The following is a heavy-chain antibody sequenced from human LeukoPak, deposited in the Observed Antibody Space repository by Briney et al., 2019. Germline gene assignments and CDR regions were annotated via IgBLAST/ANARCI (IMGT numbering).Heavy chain of an antibody. CDR1: GFTFSSYS. J-gene: IGHJ5*02. CDR2: INSDGYST. CDR3: ARDRRGYSGYDPGWFDP. V-gene: IGHV3-74*01. D-gene: IGHD5-12*01. Sequence: PGGSLRLSCAASGFTFSSYSMNWVRQAPGKGLVWVSRINSDGYSTSYADSVKGRFTISRDNAKNTVYLQMNSLRAEDTAVYYCARDRRGYSGYDPGWFDPWGQGTLVTVSS.